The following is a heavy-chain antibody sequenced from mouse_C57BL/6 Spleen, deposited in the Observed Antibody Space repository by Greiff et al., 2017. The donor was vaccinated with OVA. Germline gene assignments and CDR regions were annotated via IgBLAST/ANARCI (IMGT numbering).Heavy chain of an antibody. CDR3: ARSYGSSYPYYYAMDY. D-gene: IGHD1-1*01. J-gene: IGHJ4*01. CDR2: ISDGGSYT. CDR1: GFTFSSYA. V-gene: IGHV5-4*03. Sequence: EVKLVESGGGLVKPGGSLKLSCAASGFTFSSYAMSWVRQTPEKRLEWVATISDGGSYTYYPDNVKGRFTISRDNAKNNLYLQMSHLKSEDTAMYYCARSYGSSYPYYYAMDYWGQGTSVTVSS.